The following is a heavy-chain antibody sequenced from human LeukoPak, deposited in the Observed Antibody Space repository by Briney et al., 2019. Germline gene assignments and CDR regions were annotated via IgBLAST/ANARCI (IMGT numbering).Heavy chain of an antibody. V-gene: IGHV3-23*01. D-gene: IGHD6-25*01. J-gene: IGHJ4*02. CDR2: ISGSGGST. CDR1: RFTFSSYA. CDR3: AKSDSAAGTPGDY. Sequence: PGGSLRLSCAASRFTFSSYAMSWVRQAPGKGLEWVSAISGSGGSTYYADSVKGRFTISRDNSKNSLYLQMNSLRAEDTALYYCAKSDSAAGTPGDYWGQGTLVTVSS.